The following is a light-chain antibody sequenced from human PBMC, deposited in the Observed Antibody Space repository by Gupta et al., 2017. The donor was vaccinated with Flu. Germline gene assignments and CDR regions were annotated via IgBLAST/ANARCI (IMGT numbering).Light chain of an antibody. CDR1: QSVSSTY. J-gene: IGKJ2*01. CDR3: HQYDDSPRT. Sequence: GTLSLSPGERATLSCRASQSVSSTYLAWYQQKPGQAPRLLIYGASSRPTGIPDRFSGSGSGTDFTLTISRLEPEDFAVYYCHQYDDSPRTFGQGTNLEI. CDR2: GAS. V-gene: IGKV3-20*01.